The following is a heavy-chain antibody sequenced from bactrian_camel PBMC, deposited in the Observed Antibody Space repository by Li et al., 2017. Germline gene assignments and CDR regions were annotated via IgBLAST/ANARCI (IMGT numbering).Heavy chain of an antibody. Sequence: HVQLVESGGGSVQTGGSLKLSCVYSGKANSRYCMGWFRQAPGKGPEEVASIIRGGSTTYGDSLTGRATISEDNAKNTLYLQMNSLRTEDTAMYYCAAQPGLKVVNNRKMYVKAENFNNWARGPRSPSP. J-gene: IGHJ4*01. D-gene: IGHD2*01. CDR1: GKANSRYC. V-gene: IGHV3S1*01. CDR2: IIRGGST.